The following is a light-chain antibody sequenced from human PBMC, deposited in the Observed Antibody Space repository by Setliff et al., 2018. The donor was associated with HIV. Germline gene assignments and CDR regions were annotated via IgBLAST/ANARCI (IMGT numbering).Light chain of an antibody. V-gene: IGLV2-14*01. CDR2: EVS. CDR3: SSYTSIYTYV. CDR1: SSDVGGYNY. J-gene: IGLJ1*01. Sequence: QSALTQPASVSGSPGQSITMSCTGTSSDVGGYNYVSWYQQHPGKAPKLIIYEVSNRPSGVSNRFSGSKSGNTASLTISGLQAEDEADYYCSSYTSIYTYVFGTGTKATV.